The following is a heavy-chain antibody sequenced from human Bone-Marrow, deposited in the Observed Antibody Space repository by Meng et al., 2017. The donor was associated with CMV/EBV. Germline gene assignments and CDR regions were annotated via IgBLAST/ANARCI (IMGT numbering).Heavy chain of an antibody. J-gene: IGHJ4*02. V-gene: IGHV4-59*01. CDR2: IYYSGST. CDR1: GGSISSYY. CDR3: ARSRLWFGELLPLDY. D-gene: IGHD3-10*01. Sequence: GSLRLSCTVSGGSISSYYWSWIRQPPGKGLEWIGYIYYSGSTNYNPSLKSRVTISVDTSKNQFSLKLSSVTAADTAVYYCARSRLWFGELLPLDYWGQGTLVTVSS.